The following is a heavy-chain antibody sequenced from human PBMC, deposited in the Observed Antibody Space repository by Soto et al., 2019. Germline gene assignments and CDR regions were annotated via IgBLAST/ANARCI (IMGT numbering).Heavy chain of an antibody. V-gene: IGHV1-2*04. CDR1: GYTFTGYY. CDR3: ARGAWLDDSSNDAFDI. CDR2: INPNSGGT. D-gene: IGHD3-22*01. Sequence: QVQLVQSGAEVKKPGASVKVSCKASGYTFTGYYMHWVRQAPGQGLEWMGWINPNSGGTNYAQKFQGWVTMTRDTSISTAYMELSRLRSDDTAVYYCARGAWLDDSSNDAFDIWGQGTMVTVSS. J-gene: IGHJ3*02.